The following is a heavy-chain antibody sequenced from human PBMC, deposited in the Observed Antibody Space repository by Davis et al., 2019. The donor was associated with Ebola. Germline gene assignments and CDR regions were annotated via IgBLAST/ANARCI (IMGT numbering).Heavy chain of an antibody. CDR2: IIPILGIA. J-gene: IGHJ6*02. CDR3: ARLGYCSGGSCTRGYYYYGMDV. Sequence: SVKVSCKASGGTFSSYAISWVRQAPGQGLEWMGRIIPILGIANYAQKFQGRVTITADKSTSTAYMELSSLRSEDTAVYYCARLGYCSGGSCTRGYYYYGMDVWGQGTTVTVSS. V-gene: IGHV1-69*04. D-gene: IGHD2-15*01. CDR1: GGTFSSYA.